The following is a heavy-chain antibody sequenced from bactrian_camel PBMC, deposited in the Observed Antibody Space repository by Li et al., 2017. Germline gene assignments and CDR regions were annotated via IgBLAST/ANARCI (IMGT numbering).Heavy chain of an antibody. V-gene: IGHV3S53*01. D-gene: IGHD3*01. CDR1: GYSRENYC. CDR2: IDALGNT. Sequence: HVQLVESGGGSVLPDGSLRLSCAASGYSRENYCMGWFRQGPGKEREAVAAIDALGNTVYADTVKGRFTISRETAKNALYLTMNSIKPEDTAKYICAAGGWCSNDEIRATSPQVSPLQLDPGHRLL. J-gene: IGHJ4*01.